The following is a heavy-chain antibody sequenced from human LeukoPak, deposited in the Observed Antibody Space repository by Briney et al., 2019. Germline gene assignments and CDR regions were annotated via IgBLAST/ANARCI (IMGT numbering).Heavy chain of an antibody. CDR2: ISSSGSRI. J-gene: IGHJ1*01. D-gene: IGHD6-13*01. CDR1: GFTFSDYY. V-gene: IGHV3-11*01. CDR3: ATASSITAAGTFQH. Sequence: GGSLRLSCAASGFTFSDYYMNWIRQAPGKGLGWVSYISSSGSRIYYADSVEGRFTISRDNAKNSLYLQRTSLSATSPSVYYCATASSITAAGTFQHWGQGTLVTVSS.